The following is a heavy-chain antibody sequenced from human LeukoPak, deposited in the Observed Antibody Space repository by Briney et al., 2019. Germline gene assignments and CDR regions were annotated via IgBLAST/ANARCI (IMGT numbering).Heavy chain of an antibody. Sequence: ASVKVSCKASGYTFTGYYMHWVRQAPGQGLEWMGWINPNSGGTNYAQKFQGRVTMTRDTSISTAYMVLTRLRSDDTAVYYCARGEAMVRGVTHYYMDVWGKGTTVTVS. D-gene: IGHD3-10*01. J-gene: IGHJ6*03. CDR2: INPNSGGT. V-gene: IGHV1-2*02. CDR3: ARGEAMVRGVTHYYMDV. CDR1: GYTFTGYY.